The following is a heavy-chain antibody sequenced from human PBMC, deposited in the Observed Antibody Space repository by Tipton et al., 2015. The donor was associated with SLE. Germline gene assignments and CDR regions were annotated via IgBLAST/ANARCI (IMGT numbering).Heavy chain of an antibody. J-gene: IGHJ1*01. CDR3: ASQGYCSSTSCPIGYFQH. Sequence: QLVQSGAEVKKPGASVKVSCKASGYTFTSYGISWVRQAPGQGLEGMGWISAYNGNTNYAQKLQGRVTMTTDTSTSTAYMELRSLRSDDTAVYYCASQGYCSSTSCPIGYFQHWGQGTLVTVSS. V-gene: IGHV1-18*01. D-gene: IGHD2-2*01. CDR1: GYTFTSYG. CDR2: ISAYNGNT.